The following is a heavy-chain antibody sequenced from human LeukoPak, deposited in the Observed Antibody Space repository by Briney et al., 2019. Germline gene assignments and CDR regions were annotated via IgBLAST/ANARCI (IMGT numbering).Heavy chain of an antibody. Sequence: SETLSLTCIVSGDSITSYYWTWIRQPPGKGLEWIGFVSYSGNTNYNPSLKSRVTISLDTSKNQFSLKLSSVTAADTAVYYCARGGGFWSGYWYNWFDPWGQGTLVTVSS. D-gene: IGHD3-3*01. CDR1: GDSITSYY. V-gene: IGHV4-59*12. CDR2: VSYSGNT. J-gene: IGHJ5*02. CDR3: ARGGGFWSGYWYNWFDP.